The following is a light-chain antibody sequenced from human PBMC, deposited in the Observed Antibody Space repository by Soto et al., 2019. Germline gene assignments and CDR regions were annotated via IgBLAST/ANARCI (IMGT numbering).Light chain of an antibody. Sequence: QTVVTQETSFSVSPGGTVTLTCGLSSGSVSTSYYPSWYQQTPGQAPRTLIYSTNTRSSGVPDRFSGSILGNKAALTITGAQADDESDYYCVLYMGSGIWGVFGTGTKLTVL. V-gene: IGLV8-61*01. J-gene: IGLJ1*01. CDR3: VLYMGSGIWGV. CDR2: STN. CDR1: SGSVSTSYY.